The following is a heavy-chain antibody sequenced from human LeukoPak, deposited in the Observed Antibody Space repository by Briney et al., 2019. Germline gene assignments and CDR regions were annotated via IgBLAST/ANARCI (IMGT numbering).Heavy chain of an antibody. J-gene: IGHJ4*02. CDR3: ARDYGDYPSY. V-gene: IGHV1-18*01. CDR2: ISGYNGNT. D-gene: IGHD4-17*01. Sequence: ASVKVSCKASGYSFTSYGITWVRQAPGQGPEWMGWISGYNGNTKYAQKFQGRVTMTTDTSTSTAYMELRSLRSDDTAVYYCARDYGDYPSYWGQGTLVTVSS. CDR1: GYSFTSYG.